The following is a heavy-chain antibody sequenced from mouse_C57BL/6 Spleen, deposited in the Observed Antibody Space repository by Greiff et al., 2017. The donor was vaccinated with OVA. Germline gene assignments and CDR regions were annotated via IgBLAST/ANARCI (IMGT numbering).Heavy chain of an antibody. CDR3: ARHEDYGSSFYAMDY. CDR2: ISSGGSYT. D-gene: IGHD1-1*01. CDR1: GFTFSSYG. J-gene: IGHJ4*01. V-gene: IGHV5-6*01. Sequence: EVQLQQSGGDLVKPGGSLKLSCAASGFTFSSYGMSWVRQTPDKRLEWVATISSGGSYTYYPDSVKGRFTISRDNAKNTLYLQMSSLKSEDTAMYYCARHEDYGSSFYAMDYWGQGTSVTVSS.